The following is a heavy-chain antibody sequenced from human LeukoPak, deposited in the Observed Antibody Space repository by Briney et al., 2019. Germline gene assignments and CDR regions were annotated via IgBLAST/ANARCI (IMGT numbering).Heavy chain of an antibody. CDR3: AKAPSIVVVTATELGY. V-gene: IGHV3-23*01. CDR2: ISGSGGST. D-gene: IGHD2-21*02. Sequence: PGGSLRLSCAASGFTFSSYAMSWVRQAPGKGLEWVSAISGSGGSTYYADSVKGRFTISRDNSKNTLYLQMNSLRAEDTAVYYCAKAPSIVVVTATELGYWGQGTLVTVSS. J-gene: IGHJ4*02. CDR1: GFTFSSYA.